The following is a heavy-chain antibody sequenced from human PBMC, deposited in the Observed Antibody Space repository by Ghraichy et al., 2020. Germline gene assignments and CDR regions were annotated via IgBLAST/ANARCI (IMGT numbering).Heavy chain of an antibody. CDR3: ARRGYCSGGSCYSRSNYYYSMDV. CDR1: GGSISSSSYY. CDR2: IYYSGST. V-gene: IGHV4-39*01. J-gene: IGHJ6*03. D-gene: IGHD2-15*01. Sequence: SETLSLTCTVSGGSISSSSYYWDWIRQPPGKGLEWIGSIYYSGSTYYNPSLKSRVTISVDTSKNQFSLKLSSVTAADTAVYYCARRGYCSGGSCYSRSNYYYSMDVWGKGTTVTVSS.